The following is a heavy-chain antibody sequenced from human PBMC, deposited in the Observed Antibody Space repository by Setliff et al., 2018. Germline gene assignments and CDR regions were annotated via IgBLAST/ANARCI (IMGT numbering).Heavy chain of an antibody. Sequence: SETLSLTCTVSGGSISSGGYYWSWIRQHPGKGLEWIGYIYYSGSTYYNPSLKSRVTISVDTSKNQFSLKLSSVTAAATAVYYCARMSGFQYIDVWGKGTTVTVSS. J-gene: IGHJ6*03. CDR1: GGSISSGGYY. CDR3: ARMSGFQYIDV. V-gene: IGHV4-31*03. CDR2: IYYSGST. D-gene: IGHD3-3*01.